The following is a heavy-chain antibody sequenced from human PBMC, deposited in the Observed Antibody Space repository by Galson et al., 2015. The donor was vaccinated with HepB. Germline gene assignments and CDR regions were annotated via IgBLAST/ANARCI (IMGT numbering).Heavy chain of an antibody. V-gene: IGHV3-30*04. CDR1: GFTFSSYV. D-gene: IGHD5-24*01. CDR2: ISYDGSNI. Sequence: SLRLSCAASGFTFSSYVMHWVRQAPGKGLEWVAVISYDGSNIYYADFVKGRFTISRDNSKNTLYLQMNSLRAEDTAVYYCARVLGYNLDCWGQGTLVTVSS. CDR3: ARVLGYNLDC. J-gene: IGHJ4*02.